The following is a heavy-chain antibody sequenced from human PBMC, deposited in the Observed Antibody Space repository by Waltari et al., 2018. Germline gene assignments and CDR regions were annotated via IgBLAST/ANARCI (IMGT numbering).Heavy chain of an antibody. CDR2: IYPSDSGT. CDR1: GFNFSNSC. J-gene: IGHJ4*02. CDR3: ARRGYSTSWQNSFDY. D-gene: IGHD2-2*01. Sequence: EVQLVQSGAEVRKPGESLKISCEGSGFNFSNSCIGWVRQMPGKGLEWMGIIYPSDSGTKYSPSFQGQVTILADKSISTAYLQWSSLKASDTAIYYCARRGYSTSWQNSFDYWGQGTLVTVSS. V-gene: IGHV5-51*01.